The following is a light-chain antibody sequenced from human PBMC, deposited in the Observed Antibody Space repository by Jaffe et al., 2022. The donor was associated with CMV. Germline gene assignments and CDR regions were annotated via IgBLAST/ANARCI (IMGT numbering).Light chain of an antibody. CDR1: SSTIGSGYD. CDR2: GNN. Sequence: QSVLTQPPSVSGAPGQRVTISCSGSSSTIGSGYDVHWYQQLPGTAPKLLIYGNNNRPSGVPDRFSGSKSGTSASLAITGLQAGDEADYYCQSYDISLSGWVFGGGTKLTVL. CDR3: QSYDISLSGWV. J-gene: IGLJ3*02. V-gene: IGLV1-40*01.